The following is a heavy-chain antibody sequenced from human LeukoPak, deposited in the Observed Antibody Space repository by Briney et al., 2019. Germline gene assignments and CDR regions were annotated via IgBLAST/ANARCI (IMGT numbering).Heavy chain of an antibody. Sequence: SQTLSLTCAISGDSVSSNSAAWNWIRQSPSRGLEWLGRTYYRSKWYNDYAVSVKSRITISPDTSKNQFSLKLNSVTPEDTAVYYCARDRSITMVRGVIGFDIWGQGTMVTVSS. D-gene: IGHD3-10*01. CDR2: TYYRSKWYN. V-gene: IGHV6-1*01. CDR3: ARDRSITMVRGVIGFDI. CDR1: GDSVSSNSAA. J-gene: IGHJ3*02.